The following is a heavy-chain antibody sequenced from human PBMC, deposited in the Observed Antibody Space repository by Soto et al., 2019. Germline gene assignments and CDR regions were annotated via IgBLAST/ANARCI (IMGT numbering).Heavy chain of an antibody. V-gene: IGHV4-31*03. CDR1: GGSISSGGYY. Sequence: SETLSLTCNVSGGSISSGGYYWTWIRQHPGKGLEWIGNIHHSGSTFYNPSLKSRVSISVDTSKNQFSLKLSSVTAADTAMYYCARLQAAAGDNDLTFDYWGQGTLVTVSS. CDR3: ARLQAAAGDNDLTFDY. D-gene: IGHD6-13*01. J-gene: IGHJ4*02. CDR2: IHHSGST.